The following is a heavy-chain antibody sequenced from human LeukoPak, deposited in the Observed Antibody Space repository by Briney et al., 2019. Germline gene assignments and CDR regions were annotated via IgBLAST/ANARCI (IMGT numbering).Heavy chain of an antibody. V-gene: IGHV4-61*02. CDR1: GGSITNLNYY. D-gene: IGHD2-2*01. CDR3: AGRGSSSGTFDI. J-gene: IGHJ3*02. CDR2: IYTSGGT. Sequence: SETLSLTCTVSGGSITNLNYYWTWIRQPAGKRLEWIGRIYTSGGTNYNPSLKSRVTMSVDKSKNQISLHLASLTAADTALYYCAGRGSSSGTFDIWGPGTFVTVSS.